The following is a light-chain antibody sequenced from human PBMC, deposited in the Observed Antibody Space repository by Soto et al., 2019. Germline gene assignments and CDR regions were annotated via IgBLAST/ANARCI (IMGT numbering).Light chain of an antibody. Sequence: DVVMTQSPLSLPVTLGQPASISCTSSQSLEYSDGKTYLNWFLQRPGQSPRRLIYKVSNRDSGVPDRFSGSGSGTDFTLKISRVEAEDVGIYYCVQGGHWPWTFGQGTKVEIK. CDR1: QSLEYSDGKTY. CDR3: VQGGHWPWT. CDR2: KVS. J-gene: IGKJ1*01. V-gene: IGKV2-30*01.